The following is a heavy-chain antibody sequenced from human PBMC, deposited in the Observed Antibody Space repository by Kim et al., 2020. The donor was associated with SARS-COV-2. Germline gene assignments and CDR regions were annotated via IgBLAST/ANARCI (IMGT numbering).Heavy chain of an antibody. D-gene: IGHD2-2*01. CDR2: ISYDGNHK. J-gene: IGHJ4*02. V-gene: IGHV3-30*18. Sequence: GGSLRLSCAASGFTFSSFGMHWVRQAPGKGLQWVAVISYDGNHKYYTDSEKGRFIISRDQSTNTVHLQMNSPRPEDTAVYYCAKEFDFQTRSASYFHDWGQGTLVIVSS. CDR1: GFTFSSFG. CDR3: AKEFDFQTRSASYFHD.